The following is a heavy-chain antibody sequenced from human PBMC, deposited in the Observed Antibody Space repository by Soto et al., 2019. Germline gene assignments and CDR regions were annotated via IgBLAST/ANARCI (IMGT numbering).Heavy chain of an antibody. V-gene: IGHV4-34*01. CDR2: INHSGST. D-gene: IGHD2-2*01. CDR1: GGSFSGYY. CDR3: ARGVHIVVEPAATSAYYMDV. Sequence: SETLSLTCAVYGGSFSGYYWSWIRQPPGKGLEWIGEINHSGSTNYNPSLKSRVTISVDTSKNQFSLKLSSVTAADTAVYYCARGVHIVVEPAATSAYYMDVWSKGTTVTVSS. J-gene: IGHJ6*03.